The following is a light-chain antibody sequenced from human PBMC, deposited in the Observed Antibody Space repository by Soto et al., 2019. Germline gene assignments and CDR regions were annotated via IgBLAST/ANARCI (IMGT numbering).Light chain of an antibody. CDR2: VNSDGSH. J-gene: IGLJ1*01. V-gene: IGLV4-69*01. CDR1: SGHSNYA. Sequence: QLVLTQSPSASACLGASVKLTCTLSSGHSNYAIAWHQQQPEKGPRYLMKVNSDGSHRKGDGIPDRFSGSSSGAQRYLTISRLQSEDEADYYSQTWGTGVRVFGTGTKLTAL. CDR3: QTWGTGVRV.